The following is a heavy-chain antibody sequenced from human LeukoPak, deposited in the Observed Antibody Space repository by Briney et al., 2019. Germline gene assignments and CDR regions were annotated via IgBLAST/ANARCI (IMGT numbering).Heavy chain of an antibody. CDR2: INWNGGST. V-gene: IGHV3-20*04. D-gene: IGHD1-26*01. J-gene: IGHJ6*04. CDR1: GITFKNAW. Sequence: PGGSLRLSCEASGITFKNAWMSWVRQAPGKGLEWVSGINWNGGSTGYADSVKGRFTISRDNAKNSLYLQMNSLRAEDTALYYCARIGNTLEDVWGKGTTVTVSS. CDR3: ARIGNTLEDV.